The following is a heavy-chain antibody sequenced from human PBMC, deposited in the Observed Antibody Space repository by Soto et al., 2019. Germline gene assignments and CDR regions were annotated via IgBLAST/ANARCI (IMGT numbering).Heavy chain of an antibody. V-gene: IGHV1-69*01. CDR2: IIPALGPA. J-gene: IGHJ4*02. Sequence: QVQLMQSGAEVQQPGSSVKVSCKLSGGTFASSALSWVRQAPGQGLEWMGGIIPALGPANYAQKFRDRVTISADESTTTVYMEMSNVTSEDTAVFFCAREPPAKVWGQGTLVTVSS. CDR3: AREPPAKV. CDR1: GGTFASSA.